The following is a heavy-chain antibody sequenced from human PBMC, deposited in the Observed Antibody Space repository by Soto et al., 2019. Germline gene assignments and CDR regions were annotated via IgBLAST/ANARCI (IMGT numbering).Heavy chain of an antibody. J-gene: IGHJ5*02. CDR1: GGTFSSYA. V-gene: IGHV1-69*01. Sequence: QVQLVQSGAEVKKPGSSVKVSCKASGGTFSSYAISWVRQAPGQGLEWMGGIIPIFGTANYAQKFQGRVTITADESTSTAYMELSSLRSEDTAVYYCAVNPGYYDSSGPGYWFDPWGQGTLVTVSS. D-gene: IGHD3-22*01. CDR3: AVNPGYYDSSGPGYWFDP. CDR2: IIPIFGTA.